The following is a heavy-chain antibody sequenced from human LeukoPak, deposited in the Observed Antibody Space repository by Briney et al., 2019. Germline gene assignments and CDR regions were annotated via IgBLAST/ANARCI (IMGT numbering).Heavy chain of an antibody. CDR1: GITFRSYG. CDR3: AKRPNYYDSSGSGYYFDY. Sequence: GGSLRLSCAASGITFRSYGMHWVRQAPGKGLEWVAFIWYDGSNKYYADSVKGRFTISRDNSRNTLFLQMNSLRAEDTAVYYCAKRPNYYDSSGSGYYFDYWGQGTLVTVSS. V-gene: IGHV3-30*02. J-gene: IGHJ4*02. CDR2: IWYDGSNK. D-gene: IGHD3-22*01.